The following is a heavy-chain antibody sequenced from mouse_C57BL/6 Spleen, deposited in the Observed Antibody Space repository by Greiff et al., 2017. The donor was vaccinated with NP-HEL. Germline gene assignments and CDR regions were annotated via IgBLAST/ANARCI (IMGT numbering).Heavy chain of an antibody. Sequence: EVQLQQSGAELVRPGASVKLSCTASGFNIKDDYMHWVKQRPEQGLEWIGWIDPENGDTEYASKFQGKATITADTSSNTAYLQLSSLTSEDTAFYYCTTVYIKFDYWGKGTTLTVSS. J-gene: IGHJ2*01. CDR1: GFNIKDDY. D-gene: IGHD2-5*01. CDR2: IDPENGDT. V-gene: IGHV14-4*01. CDR3: TTVYIKFDY.